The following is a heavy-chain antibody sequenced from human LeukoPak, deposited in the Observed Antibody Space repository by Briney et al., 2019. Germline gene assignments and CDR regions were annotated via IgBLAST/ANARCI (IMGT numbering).Heavy chain of an antibody. J-gene: IGHJ4*02. V-gene: IGHV1-3*01. Sequence: ASVMVSCKASGYTFTSYAMHWVRQAPGQRLEWMGWINAGNGDTKYSQKFQGRVTITRDTSASTAYMELSSLRSEDTAVYYCARDVMGLATDYWGQGTLVTVSS. CDR1: GYTFTSYA. CDR2: INAGNGDT. D-gene: IGHD6-19*01. CDR3: ARDVMGLATDY.